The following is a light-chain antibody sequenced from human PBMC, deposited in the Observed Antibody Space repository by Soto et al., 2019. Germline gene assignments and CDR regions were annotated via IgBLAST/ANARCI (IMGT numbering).Light chain of an antibody. CDR3: QQRSNWPFT. V-gene: IGKV3-11*01. Sequence: EIVMTQSPATLSVAPGEGASLSCWASQSVSTYLAWYQQKPGQGPRLLIYDASNRATGIPARFSGSGSGTDFTLTISRLEPEDFAVYYCQQRSNWPFTLGPGTKVDIK. CDR2: DAS. J-gene: IGKJ3*01. CDR1: QSVSTY.